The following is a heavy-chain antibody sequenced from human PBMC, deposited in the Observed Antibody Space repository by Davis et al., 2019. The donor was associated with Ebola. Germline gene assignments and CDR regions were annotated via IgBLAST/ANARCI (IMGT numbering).Heavy chain of an antibody. CDR3: VKDEGEDGDHLSY. CDR1: GFTFSNYA. CDR2: ITGSGGSR. Sequence: GGSLRLSCAASGFTFSNYAMSWVRQAPGKGLEWVSSITGSGGSRYHADSVKGRFTISRDNSKNTLYLQMSSLRAEDSAVYYCVKDEGEDGDHLSYWGQGTLVTVSS. D-gene: IGHD3-10*01. V-gene: IGHV3-23*01. J-gene: IGHJ4*02.